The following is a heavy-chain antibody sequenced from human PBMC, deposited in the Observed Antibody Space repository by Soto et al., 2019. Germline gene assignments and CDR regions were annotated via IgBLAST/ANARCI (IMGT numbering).Heavy chain of an antibody. D-gene: IGHD2-15*01. J-gene: IGHJ4*02. Sequence: GGSLRLSCSASGFTFSSYWMHWVRQAPGKGLVWVSHINSDGSSTSYVDSVKGRFTISRDNAKNTLYLQMNSLRAEDAAVYYCVAPYCGGGRCYAFDFWGQGTLVTVPS. V-gene: IGHV3-74*01. CDR3: VAPYCGGGRCYAFDF. CDR1: GFTFSSYW. CDR2: INSDGSST.